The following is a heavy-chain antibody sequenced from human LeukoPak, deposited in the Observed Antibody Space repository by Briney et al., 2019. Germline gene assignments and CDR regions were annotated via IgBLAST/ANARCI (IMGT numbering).Heavy chain of an antibody. Sequence: SETLSLTCAVSGGSISSGGYSWSWIRQPPGKGLEWIGYIYHSGSTCYNPSLKSRVTISVDRSKNQFSLKLSSVTAADTAVYYCAGGPTLDYWGQGTLVTVSS. CDR3: AGGPTLDY. CDR1: GGSISSGGYS. V-gene: IGHV4-30-2*01. CDR2: IYHSGST. J-gene: IGHJ4*02. D-gene: IGHD2-15*01.